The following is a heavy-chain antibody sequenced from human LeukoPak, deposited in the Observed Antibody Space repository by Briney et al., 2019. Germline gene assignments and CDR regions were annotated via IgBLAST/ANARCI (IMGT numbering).Heavy chain of an antibody. Sequence: GGSLRLSCAASGFTFSNYAMTWVRQAPGKGLEWVGFIRSKAYGGTTENAASVKGRFTISRDDSKSIAYLQMNSLKTEDTAVYYCARGGVYCSSVSCSVDYWGQGILVTVSS. CDR1: GFTFSNYA. CDR3: ARGGVYCSSVSCSVDY. D-gene: IGHD2-2*01. CDR2: IRSKAYGGTT. J-gene: IGHJ4*02. V-gene: IGHV3-49*04.